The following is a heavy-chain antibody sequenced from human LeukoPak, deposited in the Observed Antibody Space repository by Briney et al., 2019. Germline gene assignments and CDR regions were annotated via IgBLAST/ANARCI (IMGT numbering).Heavy chain of an antibody. CDR3: ARDQVVQPSSGSQRYYFDY. CDR2: IYYSGST. D-gene: IGHD3-10*01. CDR1: GGSISSSSYY. V-gene: IGHV4-61*05. Sequence: PSETLSLTCTVSGGSISSSSYYWGWIRQPPGKGLEWIGYIYYSGSTYYNPSLKSRVTISVDTSKNQFSLKLSSVTAADTAVYYCARDQVVQPSSGSQRYYFDYWGQGTLVTVSS. J-gene: IGHJ4*02.